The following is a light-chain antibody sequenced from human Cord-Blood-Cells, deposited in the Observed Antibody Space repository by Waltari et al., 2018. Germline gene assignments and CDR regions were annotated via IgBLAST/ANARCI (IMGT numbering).Light chain of an antibody. CDR3: QQYGSSPYT. V-gene: IGKV3-20*01. CDR2: GAC. CDR1: QRVSSSY. J-gene: IGKJ2*01. Sequence: EIVLTQSPGTLSLSPGERATLSCRASQRVSSSYLAWYQQKPGQAPRLLIYGACSRATGIPDRFSGSGSGTDVTLTISRLEPEDFAVYYCQQYGSSPYTFGQGTKLEIK.